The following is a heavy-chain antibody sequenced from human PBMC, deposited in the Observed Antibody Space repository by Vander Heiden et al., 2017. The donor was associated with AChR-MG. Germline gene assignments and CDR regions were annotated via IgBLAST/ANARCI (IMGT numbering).Heavy chain of an antibody. V-gene: IGHV4-39*01. CDR1: GGSISSSSYY. CDR3: AISGALWFGELLSANWFDP. D-gene: IGHD3-10*01. Sequence: QLQLQESGPGLVKPSETLSLTCTVSGGSISSSSYYWGWIRQPPGKGLEWIGSIYYSGSTYYNPSLKSRVTISVDTSKNQFSLKLSSVTAADTAVYYCAISGALWFGELLSANWFDPWGQGTLVTVSS. J-gene: IGHJ5*02. CDR2: IYYSGST.